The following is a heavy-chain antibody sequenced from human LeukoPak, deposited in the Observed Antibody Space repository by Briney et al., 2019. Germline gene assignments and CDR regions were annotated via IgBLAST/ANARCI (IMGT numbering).Heavy chain of an antibody. D-gene: IGHD6-13*01. CDR1: GGSISSYY. J-gene: IGHJ3*02. Sequence: PSETLSLTCTVSGGSISSYYWSWIRQPPGKGLEWIGYIYYSGSTNYNPSLKSRVTISVDTSKNQFSLKLSSVTAADTAVYYCAREGIAAGDAFNIWGQGTMVTVSS. CDR3: AREGIAAGDAFNI. CDR2: IYYSGST. V-gene: IGHV4-59*01.